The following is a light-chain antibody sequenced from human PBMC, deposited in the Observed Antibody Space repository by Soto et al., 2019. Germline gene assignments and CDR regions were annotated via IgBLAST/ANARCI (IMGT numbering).Light chain of an antibody. CDR2: KAS. CDR1: QSISSW. V-gene: IGKV1-5*03. Sequence: DIQMTQSPSTLSASVGDRVTITCRASQSISSWLAWYQQKPGKAPKLLIYKASSLESGVPSRFSGSGSGTEFTLTTSSLQPDDFATYYCQQYNSHWTFGQGTKVDIK. J-gene: IGKJ1*01. CDR3: QQYNSHWT.